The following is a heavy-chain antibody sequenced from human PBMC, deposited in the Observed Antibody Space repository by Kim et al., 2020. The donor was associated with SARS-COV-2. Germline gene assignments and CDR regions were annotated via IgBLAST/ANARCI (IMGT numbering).Heavy chain of an antibody. V-gene: IGHV3-73*01. Sequence: AYAESVKGRFTISRDDSKITAYLQMNSLKTEDTAVYYCTSRGVSSTSLDYWGQGTMVTVSS. CDR3: TSRGVSSTSLDY. D-gene: IGHD2-2*01. J-gene: IGHJ4*02.